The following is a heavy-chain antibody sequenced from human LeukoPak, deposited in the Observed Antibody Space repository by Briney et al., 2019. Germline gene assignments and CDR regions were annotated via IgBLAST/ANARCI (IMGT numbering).Heavy chain of an antibody. D-gene: IGHD2-8*02. CDR2: IHYSGST. CDR1: GGSIRTSDYY. Sequence: PSETLSLTCTVSGGSIRTSDYYSASISQPPRRGLEWIGTIHYSGSTFYKPPLKSRLTVSADTSRNQFYMKLSSVTAADTAVYYCARASGVLPSFELANWFDTWGQGSLVTVSS. CDR3: ARASGVLPSFELANWFDT. J-gene: IGHJ5*02. V-gene: IGHV4-39*01.